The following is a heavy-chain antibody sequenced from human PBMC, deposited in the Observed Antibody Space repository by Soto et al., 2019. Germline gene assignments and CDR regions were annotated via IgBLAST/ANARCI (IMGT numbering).Heavy chain of an antibody. V-gene: IGHV4-39*01. J-gene: IGHJ6*02. CDR3: ERSIVIAYYYYGMDV. CDR1: GGSISSSSYY. CDR2: IYYSGST. D-gene: IGHD3-16*02. Sequence: SEILSLTCTVSGGSISSSSYYWGWIRQPPGKGLEWIGSIYYSGSTYYNPSLKSRVTISVDTSKNQFSLKLSSVTAADTAVYYCERSIVIAYYYYGMDVWGQGTTVTVYS.